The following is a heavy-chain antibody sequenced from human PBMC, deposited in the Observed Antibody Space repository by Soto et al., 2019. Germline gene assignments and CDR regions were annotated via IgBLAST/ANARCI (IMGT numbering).Heavy chain of an antibody. J-gene: IGHJ5*02. CDR3: ARHSLALRKNNWFDP. Sequence: SLTCTVSGDSIISSDFYWGWVRQPPGKGLEWIGSIFYLGSSYYNPSLKSRVTMSVDTSKNQFSLRLRSVTAADTALYFCARHSLALRKNNWFDPWGQGIMVTVSS. CDR2: IFYLGSS. D-gene: IGHD3-3*02. V-gene: IGHV4-39*01. CDR1: GDSIISSDFY.